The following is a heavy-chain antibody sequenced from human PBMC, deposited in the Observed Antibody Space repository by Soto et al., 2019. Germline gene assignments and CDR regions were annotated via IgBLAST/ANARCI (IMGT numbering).Heavy chain of an antibody. CDR2: VIPIFGIP. D-gene: IGHD2-2*01. J-gene: IGHJ6*02. CDR1: GGTISRYS. V-gene: IGHV1-69*13. Sequence: SVKVSCKASGGTISRYSITWVRQAPGHGLEWIGRVIPIFGIPTYAQKFQGRVTITADESTSTAYMELSSLRSDDTAVYYCAREDRDRETGLVPAAIAGMDVWGQGTTVTVS. CDR3: AREDRDRETGLVPAAIAGMDV.